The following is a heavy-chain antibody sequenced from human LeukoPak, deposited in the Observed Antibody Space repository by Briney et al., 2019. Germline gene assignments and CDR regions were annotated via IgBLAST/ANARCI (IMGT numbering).Heavy chain of an antibody. V-gene: IGHV1-69*16. J-gene: IGHJ3*02. Sequence: GSSVKVSCKASGGTFSSYTISWVRQAPGQGLEWMGRIIPILGIANYAQKFQGRVTITTDESTSTAYMELSSLRSEDTAVYYCAREGYYDILTGYYRSSAFDIWGQGTMVTVSS. D-gene: IGHD3-9*01. CDR3: AREGYYDILTGYYRSSAFDI. CDR1: GGTFSSYT. CDR2: IIPILGIA.